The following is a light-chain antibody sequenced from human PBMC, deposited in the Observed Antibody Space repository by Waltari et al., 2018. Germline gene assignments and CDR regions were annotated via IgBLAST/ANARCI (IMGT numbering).Light chain of an antibody. V-gene: IGKV4-1*01. CDR2: WAS. CDR1: PTVLYNSNNRNY. Sequence: DFVMTQSPASLALSLGERATIHCKTSPTVLYNSNNRNYLTWYQHKPGQTPKLPFYWASTRESGVPDRFSASGSGTDFTLTISRLQPEDVAIYYCQQYYSSPYTFGQGTRLEIK. CDR3: QQYYSSPYT. J-gene: IGKJ2*01.